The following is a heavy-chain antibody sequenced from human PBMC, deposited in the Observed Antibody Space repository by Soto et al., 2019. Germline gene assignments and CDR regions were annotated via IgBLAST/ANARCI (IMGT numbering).Heavy chain of an antibody. Sequence: ASVKVSCKASGYTFTNNVIHWLRQAPGQTLEWMGWIHTAKGNTKYSQKFEARVTLTRDTAAGTAYMELNSLRYDDTAVYYCARGPIWTYTWNYARLNYLDPWGQGTLVTVSS. V-gene: IGHV1-3*04. CDR2: IHTAKGNT. D-gene: IGHD1-7*01. CDR3: ARGPIWTYTWNYARLNYLDP. J-gene: IGHJ5*02. CDR1: GYTFTNNV.